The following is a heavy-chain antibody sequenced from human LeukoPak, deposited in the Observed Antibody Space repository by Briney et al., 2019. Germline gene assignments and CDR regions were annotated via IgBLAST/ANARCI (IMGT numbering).Heavy chain of an antibody. Sequence: PGGSLRLSCAASGFTFSSYDMHWVRQATGKGLEWVSAIGTAGDTYYPGSVKGRFTISRENAKNSLYLQMNSLRAGDTAVYYCARGIYCSSTSCYAGNWFDPWGQGTLVTVSS. V-gene: IGHV3-13*01. CDR2: IGTAGDT. CDR3: ARGIYCSSTSCYAGNWFDP. D-gene: IGHD2-2*01. CDR1: GFTFSSYD. J-gene: IGHJ5*02.